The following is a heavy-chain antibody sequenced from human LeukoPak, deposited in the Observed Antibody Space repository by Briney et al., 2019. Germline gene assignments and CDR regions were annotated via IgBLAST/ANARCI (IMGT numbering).Heavy chain of an antibody. D-gene: IGHD4-11*01. Sequence: GVSLTLSCAASGFTFSNFYKSWFRQAPGKGLEWLSYISGSGTNQHYADSVRGRFTISRDNAENSLSLQMDSLRAEDTAVYYCARPVSPNYFYYMDVWGKGTTVTVSS. J-gene: IGHJ6*03. CDR1: GFTFSNFY. CDR2: ISGSGTNQ. V-gene: IGHV3-11*01. CDR3: ARPVSPNYFYYMDV.